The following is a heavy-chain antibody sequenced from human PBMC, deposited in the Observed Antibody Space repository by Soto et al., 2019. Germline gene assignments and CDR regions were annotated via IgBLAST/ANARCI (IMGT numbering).Heavy chain of an antibody. V-gene: IGHV6-1*01. D-gene: IGHD6-19*01. CDR3: AREFPHYVSSDSYLDY. Sequence: SQTLSLTCAISGDSVSDNSAAWNRIRQSPSRGLEWLGSTYYRSKWYNDYAVSVKSRITVTPDTSKNQFSLHLNSVTPEDTAVYYCAREFPHYVSSDSYLDYWAQGARVTVSS. CDR1: GDSVSDNSAA. J-gene: IGHJ4*02. CDR2: TYYRSKWYN.